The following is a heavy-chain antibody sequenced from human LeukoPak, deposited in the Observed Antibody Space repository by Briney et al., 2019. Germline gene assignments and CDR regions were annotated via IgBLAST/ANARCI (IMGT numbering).Heavy chain of an antibody. CDR2: ISGGGETT. V-gene: IGHV3-23*01. J-gene: IGHJ4*02. CDR3: ATDYADYVGYFLFDY. CDR1: GFIFNNYA. Sequence: GGSLRLSCAASGFIFNNYAMNWVRQAPGKGLEWVSSISGGGETTYYADSAKGRFTISRDNSQNTLYLQMNSLRAEDTAAYYCATDYADYVGYFLFDYWGQGTLVTVSS. D-gene: IGHD4-17*01.